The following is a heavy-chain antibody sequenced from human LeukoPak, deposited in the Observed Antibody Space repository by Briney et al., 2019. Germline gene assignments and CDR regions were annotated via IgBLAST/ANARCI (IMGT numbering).Heavy chain of an antibody. CDR3: ARDRGGYYDFWRGYEDQRGYAFDI. CDR1: GGSISSYY. V-gene: IGHV4-59*01. J-gene: IGHJ3*02. CDR2: IYYSGGT. Sequence: SETLSLTCTVSGGSISSYYWSWIRRPPGKGLEWIGYIYYSGGTNYNPSLKSRVTISVDTSKNQFSLKLSSVTAADTAVYYCARDRGGYYDFWRGYEDQRGYAFDIWGQGTMVTVSS. D-gene: IGHD3-3*01.